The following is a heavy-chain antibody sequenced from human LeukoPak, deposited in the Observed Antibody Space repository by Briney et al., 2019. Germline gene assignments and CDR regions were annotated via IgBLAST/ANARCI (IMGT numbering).Heavy chain of an antibody. CDR2: INHSGST. CDR1: GGSFSGYY. Sequence: SETLSLTCAVYGGSFSGYYWSWIRQPPGKGLEWIGEINHSGSTNYNPSLKSRVTISVDTSKNQFSLKLSSVTAADTAVYYCARPSSWYISYDYWGQGTLVTVSS. D-gene: IGHD6-13*01. V-gene: IGHV4-34*01. J-gene: IGHJ4*02. CDR3: ARPSSWYISYDY.